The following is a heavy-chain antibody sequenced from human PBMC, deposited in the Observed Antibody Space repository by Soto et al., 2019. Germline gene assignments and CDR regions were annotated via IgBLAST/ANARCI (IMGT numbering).Heavy chain of an antibody. J-gene: IGHJ6*03. D-gene: IGHD3-3*01. CDR2: ISGSGGST. CDR1: GLTFNSYA. CDR3: AKDSRSLTRITIFGVDYMDV. Sequence: GGSLRLSCAASGLTFNSYAMSWVRQAPGKGLEWVAAISGSGGSTYYDGSVKGRFTISRDSSKNTLYHQMISLRLEETAVYYCAKDSRSLTRITIFGVDYMDVWGKGTTVTVSS. V-gene: IGHV3-23*01.